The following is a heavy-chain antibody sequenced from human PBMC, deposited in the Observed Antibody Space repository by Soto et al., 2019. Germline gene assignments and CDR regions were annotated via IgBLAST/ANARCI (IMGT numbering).Heavy chain of an antibody. D-gene: IGHD1-26*01. CDR1: GFTFSSYV. CDR3: ARHSVGGLLLYYFDY. CDR2: ISYDGSNK. Sequence: QVQLVESGGGVVQPGRSLRLSCAASGFTFSSYVMHWVRQAPGKGLEWVAVISYDGSNKYYADSVKGRFTISRDNSKNTLYLQMNSLRAEDTAVYYRARHSVGGLLLYYFDYWGQGTLVTVSS. J-gene: IGHJ4*02. V-gene: IGHV3-30-3*01.